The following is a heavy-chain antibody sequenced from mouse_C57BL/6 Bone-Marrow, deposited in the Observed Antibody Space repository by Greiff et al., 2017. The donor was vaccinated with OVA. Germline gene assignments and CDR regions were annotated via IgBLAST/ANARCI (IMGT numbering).Heavy chain of an antibody. CDR3: TRGYSNNYAMDY. V-gene: IGHV1-15*01. Sequence: VQLQQSGAELVRPGASVTLSCKASGYTFTDYEMHWVKQTPVHGLEWIGAIDPETGGTDYNQKFKGTAILTADKSSSTAYMELRSLTSEDSAVYYCTRGYSNNYAMDYWGQGTSVTVSS. CDR1: GYTFTDYE. CDR2: IDPETGGT. D-gene: IGHD2-5*01. J-gene: IGHJ4*01.